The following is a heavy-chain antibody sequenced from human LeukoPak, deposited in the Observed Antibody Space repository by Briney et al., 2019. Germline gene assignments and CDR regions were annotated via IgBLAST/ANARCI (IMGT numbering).Heavy chain of an antibody. Sequence: GGSLRLSCAASGFTFSSYAMHWVRQAPGKGLEYVSAISSNGGSTFYGNSVKGRFTISRDNSKSTLYLQMGSLRAEDMAVYYCARDRETTGYYYYMDVWGKGTTVTVSS. D-gene: IGHD4-17*01. V-gene: IGHV3-64*01. J-gene: IGHJ6*03. CDR2: ISSNGGST. CDR3: ARDRETTGYYYYMDV. CDR1: GFTFSSYA.